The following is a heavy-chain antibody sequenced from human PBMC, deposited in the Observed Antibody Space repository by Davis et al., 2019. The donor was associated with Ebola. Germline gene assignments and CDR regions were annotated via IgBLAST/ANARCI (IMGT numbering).Heavy chain of an antibody. CDR1: GFTFSSYG. J-gene: IGHJ6*02. Sequence: GESLKISCAASGFTFSSYGMHWVRQAPGKGLEWVAVIWYDGSNKYYADSVKGRFTISRDNSKNTLYLQMNSLRAEDTALYYCAREPIVLMVYASSRGFYYYGMDVWGQGTTVTVSS. V-gene: IGHV3-33*01. CDR2: IWYDGSNK. D-gene: IGHD2-8*01. CDR3: AREPIVLMVYASSRGFYYYGMDV.